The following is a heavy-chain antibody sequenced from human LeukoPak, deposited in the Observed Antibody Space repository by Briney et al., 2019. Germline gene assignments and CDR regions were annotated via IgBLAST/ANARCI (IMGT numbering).Heavy chain of an antibody. V-gene: IGHV4-39*01. CDR1: GGSISSSSYY. Sequence: SETLSLTCTVSGGSISSSSYYWGWIRQPPGKGLEWIGSIYYSGNTYYNASLKSRVTISVDTSENRFSLKLSSVTAADTAVFYCARQVSSSSRGPFDYWGQGTLVTVSS. CDR2: IYYSGNT. CDR3: ARQVSSSSRGPFDY. D-gene: IGHD6-13*01. J-gene: IGHJ4*02.